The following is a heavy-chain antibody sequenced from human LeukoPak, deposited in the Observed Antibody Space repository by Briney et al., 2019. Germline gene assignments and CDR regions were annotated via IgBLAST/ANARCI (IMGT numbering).Heavy chain of an antibody. V-gene: IGHV4-59*08. CDR3: ARRSYYDSSGYYFEGTYFDY. J-gene: IGHJ4*02. CDR1: GGSISSYY. D-gene: IGHD3-22*01. CDR2: IYYSGGT. Sequence: SETLSLTCTVSGGSISSYYWSWIRQPPGKGLEWIGYIYYSGGTNYNPSLKSRVTISVDTSKNQFSLKLSSVTAADTAVYYCARRSYYDSSGYYFEGTYFDYWGQGNLVTVSS.